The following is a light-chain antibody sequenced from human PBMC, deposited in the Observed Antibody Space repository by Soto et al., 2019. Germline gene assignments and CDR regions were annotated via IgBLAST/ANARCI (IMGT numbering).Light chain of an antibody. CDR1: SSNIGAGYD. J-gene: IGLJ2*01. Sequence: LTQPPSVSGAPGQRVALSCAGTSSNIGAGYDVHWYQHLPGTAPKLLIFGNINRPAGVPDRFSGSKSGTSASLAISGLQAADEGYYYCQTYDTGVSGSIFGGGTKVTVL. V-gene: IGLV1-40*01. CDR2: GNI. CDR3: QTYDTGVSGSI.